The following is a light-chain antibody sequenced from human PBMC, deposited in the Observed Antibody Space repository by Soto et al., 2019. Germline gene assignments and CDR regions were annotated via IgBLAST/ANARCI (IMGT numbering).Light chain of an antibody. V-gene: IGKV3-15*01. CDR1: QSIAGN. J-gene: IGKJ5*01. Sequence: EIVMTQSPATLSVSPVEMATLSFSSSQSIAGNLAWYQQKPGQAPRLLIYHAIARATGIPTRFSGSGSGTEFTLTIRSLQPEDFAIYYCQQYNNWPPINFGQGTRREIK. CDR3: QQYNNWPPIN. CDR2: HAI.